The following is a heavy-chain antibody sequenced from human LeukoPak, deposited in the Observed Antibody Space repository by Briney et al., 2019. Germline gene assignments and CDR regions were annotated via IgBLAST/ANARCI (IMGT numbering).Heavy chain of an antibody. CDR1: GYSISSGYY. D-gene: IGHD6-6*01. CDR2: IYYSGST. CDR3: ARSVPLSSSPSYYSFDY. J-gene: IGHJ4*02. Sequence: SETLSLTCTVSGYSISSGYYWGWIRQPPGKGLEWIGSIYYSGSTYYNPSLKSRVTISVDTSKNQFSLKLSSVTAADTAVYYCARSVPLSSSPSYYSFDYWGQGTLVTVSS. V-gene: IGHV4-38-2*02.